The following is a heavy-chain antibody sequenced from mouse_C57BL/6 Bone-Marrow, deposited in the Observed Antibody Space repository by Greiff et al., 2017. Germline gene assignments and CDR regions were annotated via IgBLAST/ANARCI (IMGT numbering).Heavy chain of an antibody. D-gene: IGHD2-3*01. CDR2: IYPRSGNT. CDR3: ARDDGFNFDY. Sequence: VQLRESGAELARPGASVKLSCKASGYTFTSSGISWVKQRTGQGLEWIGEIYPRSGNTYYNEKFKGKATLTADKSSSTAYMELRSLTSEDSAVYFCARDDGFNFDYWGQGTTLTVSS. CDR1: GYTFTSSG. V-gene: IGHV1-81*01. J-gene: IGHJ2*01.